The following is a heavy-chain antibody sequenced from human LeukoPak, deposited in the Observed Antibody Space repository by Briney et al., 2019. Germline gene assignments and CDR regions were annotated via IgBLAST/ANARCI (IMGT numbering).Heavy chain of an antibody. CDR2: ISYDGSNK. CDR1: GFSFSSYA. Sequence: GGSLRLSCAASGFSFSSYAMHWVRQAPGKGLEWVAVISYDGSNKYYADSVKGRFTISRDNSKNTLYLQMNSLRAEDTAVYYCARGGYNTRIGDYWGQGTLVTVSS. J-gene: IGHJ4*02. D-gene: IGHD5-24*01. V-gene: IGHV3-30-3*01. CDR3: ARGGYNTRIGDY.